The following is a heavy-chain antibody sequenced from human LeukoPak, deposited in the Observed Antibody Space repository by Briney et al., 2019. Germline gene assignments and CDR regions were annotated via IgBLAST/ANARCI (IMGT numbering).Heavy chain of an antibody. D-gene: IGHD2-2*01. CDR3: ARGEDIVVVPAAEPLT. Sequence: ASVKVSCKASGYTFTYYGITWVRQAPGQGLEWMGWISADTGNTNYAQKVQGRVTMTTDTSTRTAYMELSRLRSDDTAVYYCARGEDIVVVPAAEPLTWGQGTLVTVSS. CDR2: ISADTGNT. CDR1: GYTFTYYG. J-gene: IGHJ5*02. V-gene: IGHV1-18*01.